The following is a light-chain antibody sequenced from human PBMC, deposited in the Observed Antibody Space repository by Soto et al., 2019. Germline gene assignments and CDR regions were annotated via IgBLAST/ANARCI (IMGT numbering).Light chain of an antibody. CDR3: QQYNNWPPYT. V-gene: IGKV3-15*01. J-gene: IGKJ2*01. CDR2: DAS. Sequence: EILMTQSPATLSVSPGERATLSCRASQSVSSSLAWYQQKPGQAPRLLIYDASTRATGMPARFSGSGSGTEFTLTISSLQSEDFAVYYCQQYNNWPPYTFGQGTKLEIK. CDR1: QSVSSS.